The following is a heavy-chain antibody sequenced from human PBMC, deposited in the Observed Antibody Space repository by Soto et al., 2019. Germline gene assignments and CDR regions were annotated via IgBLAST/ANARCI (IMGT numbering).Heavy chain of an antibody. CDR3: ARDLWGGSGSYFDY. CDR1: GYTFTGYY. D-gene: IGHD3-10*01. CDR2: INPNSGGT. J-gene: IGHJ4*02. Sequence: ASVKVSCKASGYTFTGYYMHWVRQAPGQGLEWMGWINPNSGGTNYAQKFQGWVTMTRDTSISTAYMELSRLRSDDTAVYYCARDLWGGSGSYFDYWGQGTLVTVSS. V-gene: IGHV1-2*04.